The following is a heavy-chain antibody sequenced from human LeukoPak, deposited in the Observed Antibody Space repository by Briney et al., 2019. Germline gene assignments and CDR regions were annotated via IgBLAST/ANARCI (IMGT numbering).Heavy chain of an antibody. J-gene: IGHJ3*02. CDR2: ISGSGGST. CDR1: GFTFSSYA. CDR3: AREGYDYGDYDAFDI. Sequence: PGGSLRLSCAASGFTFSSYAMSWVRQAPGKGLEWVSAISGSGGSTYYADSVKGRFTISRDNSKNTLYLQMNSLRDEDTAVYYCAREGYDYGDYDAFDIWGQGTMVTVSS. D-gene: IGHD4-17*01. V-gene: IGHV3-23*01.